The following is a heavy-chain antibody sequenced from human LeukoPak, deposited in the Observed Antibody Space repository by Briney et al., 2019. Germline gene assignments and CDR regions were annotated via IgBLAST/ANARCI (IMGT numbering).Heavy chain of an antibody. CDR2: INPSGGST. Sequence: GASVKVSCKASGYTFTSYGISWVRQAPGQGLEWMGIINPSGGSTSYAQKFQGRVTMTRDTSTSTVYMELSSLRSEDTAVYYCARSRYSSGWYDYWGQGTLVTVSS. D-gene: IGHD6-19*01. CDR1: GYTFTSYG. V-gene: IGHV1-46*01. CDR3: ARSRYSSGWYDY. J-gene: IGHJ4*02.